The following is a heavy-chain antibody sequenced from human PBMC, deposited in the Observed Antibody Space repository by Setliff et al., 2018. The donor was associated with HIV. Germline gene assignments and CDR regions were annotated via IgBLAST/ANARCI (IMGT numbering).Heavy chain of an antibody. CDR2: ILPIFGAT. J-gene: IGHJ5*02. Sequence: SVKVSCKASGGTFSSYAINWVRQAPGQGLEWMGGILPIFGATDYAQKFQGRVTITADKSTSTTYMDLSSLRSEDTAVYYCASHPGSSIEKPYFDTWGQGTLVTVSS. D-gene: IGHD2-2*01. V-gene: IGHV1-69*06. CDR3: ASHPGSSIEKPYFDT. CDR1: GGTFSSYA.